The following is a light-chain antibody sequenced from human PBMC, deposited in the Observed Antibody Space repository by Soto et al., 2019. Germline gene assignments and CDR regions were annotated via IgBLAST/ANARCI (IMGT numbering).Light chain of an antibody. V-gene: IGKV3-15*01. CDR3: QQYFEWPPMT. CDR1: QSVGSY. CDR2: GAS. Sequence: EIVLTQSPATLSLSPGERATLSCRASQSVGSYLGWYQHKPGQAPRLLISGASTRAAGISDRFRGSGSGTEFTLTISSLRSEDSAIYYCQQYFEWPPMTFGQGTKVEI. J-gene: IGKJ1*01.